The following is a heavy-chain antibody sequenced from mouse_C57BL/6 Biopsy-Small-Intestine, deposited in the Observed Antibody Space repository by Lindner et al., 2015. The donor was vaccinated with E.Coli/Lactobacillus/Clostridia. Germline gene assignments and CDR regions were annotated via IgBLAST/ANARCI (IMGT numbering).Heavy chain of an antibody. V-gene: IGHV1-80*01. CDR2: IFPGDGDT. D-gene: IGHD1-1*01. CDR1: DYAFNNYW. Sequence: VQLQESGPALVKPGASVKISCKASDYAFNNYWMNWVKQRPGKGLEWIGQIFPGDGDTNYNGKFKGRATLTADKSSSTTYMQLTSLTSEDSAVYFCAYGSRDENYWGQGTTLTVSS. J-gene: IGHJ2*01. CDR3: AYGSRDENY.